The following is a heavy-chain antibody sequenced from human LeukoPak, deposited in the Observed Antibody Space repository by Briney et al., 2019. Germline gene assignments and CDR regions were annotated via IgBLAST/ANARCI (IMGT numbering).Heavy chain of an antibody. CDR3: ARRGAGYCSGGSCPGTFSYHYYGMDV. V-gene: IGHV3-7*01. CDR1: GFTISSYW. CDR2: INEGGSGK. Sequence: GAVLRLSCAASGFTISSYWMSWVRQAPGKGLEWVANINEGGSGKYYVDSVKGRFTNATDNAKSSLYLQMNSLRAEDSAVYYCARRGAGYCSGGSCPGTFSYHYYGMDVWGQGTTVTVSS. J-gene: IGHJ6*02. D-gene: IGHD2-15*01.